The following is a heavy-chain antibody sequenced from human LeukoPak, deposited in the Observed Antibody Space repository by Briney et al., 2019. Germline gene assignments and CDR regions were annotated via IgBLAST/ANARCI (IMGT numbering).Heavy chain of an antibody. Sequence: GRSLRLSCAASGFTFSSYAMHWVRQAPGKGLEYVSAISSNGGSTYYANSVKGRFTISRDNSKNTLYLQMGSLRAEDMAVYYCARVGSYGDYDFDYWGQGTLVTVSS. CDR1: GFTFSSYA. CDR3: ARVGSYGDYDFDY. CDR2: ISSNGGST. J-gene: IGHJ4*02. V-gene: IGHV3-64*01. D-gene: IGHD4-17*01.